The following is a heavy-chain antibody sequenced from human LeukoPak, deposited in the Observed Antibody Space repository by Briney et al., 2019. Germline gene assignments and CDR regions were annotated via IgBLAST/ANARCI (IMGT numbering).Heavy chain of an antibody. J-gene: IGHJ6*03. V-gene: IGHV1-8*03. CDR3: ARVGRSTSYYYYMDV. Sequence: ASVKVSCKASGYTFTSYDINWVRQATGQGLEWMGWMNPNSGNTGYAQKFQGRVTITRNTSISTAYMELSSLRSEDTAVYYCARVGRSTSYYYYMDVWGKGTTVTVSS. D-gene: IGHD2-2*01. CDR2: MNPNSGNT. CDR1: GYTFTSYD.